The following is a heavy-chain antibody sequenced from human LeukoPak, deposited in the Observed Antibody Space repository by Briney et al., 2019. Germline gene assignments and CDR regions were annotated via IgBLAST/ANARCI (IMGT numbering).Heavy chain of an antibody. CDR3: ASTYYYDSSGYYYFDY. Sequence: GESLKISCQGSGYSFTSYWISWVRQMPGKGLEWMGRIDPSDSYTNYSPSFQGHVTISADKSISTAYLQWSSLKASDTAMYYCASTYYYDSSGYYYFDYWGQGTLVTVSS. V-gene: IGHV5-10-1*01. J-gene: IGHJ4*02. D-gene: IGHD3-22*01. CDR2: IDPSDSYT. CDR1: GYSFTSYW.